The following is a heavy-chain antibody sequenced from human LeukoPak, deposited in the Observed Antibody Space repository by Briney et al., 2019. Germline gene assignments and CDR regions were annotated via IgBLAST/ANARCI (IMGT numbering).Heavy chain of an antibody. V-gene: IGHV3-48*01. CDR2: ISSSSSTI. CDR3: ARVGYYGDYAFDY. J-gene: IGHJ4*02. D-gene: IGHD4-17*01. CDR1: GFTFSSYS. Sequence: GGSLRLSCAASGFTFSSYSMNWVRQAPGKGLEWVSYISSSSSTIYYADSVKGRFTISRDNAKNSLYLQMNSLRAEDTAVYYCARVGYYGDYAFDYWGQGTLVTVSS.